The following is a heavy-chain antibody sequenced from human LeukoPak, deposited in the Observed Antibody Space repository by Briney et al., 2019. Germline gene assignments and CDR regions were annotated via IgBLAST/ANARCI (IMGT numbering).Heavy chain of an antibody. J-gene: IGHJ6*03. CDR2: NYYSGST. CDR3: ARDLYTTRPDTYYYYLDV. CDR1: GGSINSGPYY. V-gene: IGHV4-31*03. D-gene: IGHD2-8*01. Sequence: SETLSLTCTVSGGSINSGPYYWTWIRQHPGKGLEWIGYNYYSGSTYYNPSLKSRVSISVDTSKNQFSLKLSSVTAADTAVYYCARDLYTTRPDTYYYYLDVWGKGTTVTVSS.